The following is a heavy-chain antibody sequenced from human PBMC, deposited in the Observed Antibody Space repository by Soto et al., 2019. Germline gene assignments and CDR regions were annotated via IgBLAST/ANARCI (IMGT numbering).Heavy chain of an antibody. Sequence: EVQLLESGGGLVQPGGSLRLSCAASGFTFTTYAMSWVRQAPGKGLEWVSAMSGSAGSTYYADSVKGRFTISRDNSKNTLYRPMNSLRAEDTAVYYCAKNWDTTFSSSSHWGQGTLVSVSS. V-gene: IGHV3-23*01. CDR3: AKNWDTTFSSSSH. J-gene: IGHJ4*02. D-gene: IGHD6-6*01. CDR2: MSGSAGST. CDR1: GFTFTTYA.